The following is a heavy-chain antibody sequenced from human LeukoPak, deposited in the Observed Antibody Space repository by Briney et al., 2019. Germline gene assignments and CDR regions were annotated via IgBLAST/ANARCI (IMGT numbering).Heavy chain of an antibody. V-gene: IGHV1-46*01. J-gene: IGHJ4*02. Sequence: ASVKVSCKASGYTFTSYYIHWVRQAPGQGLEWMGIMNPSDGSTSYAQKFRGRVTMTRDTSTTTVYMEMSNLSSEDTAMYYCAKSRTNGSASSDYWGQGTLVTVSS. CDR3: AKSRTNGSASSDY. D-gene: IGHD2-8*01. CDR1: GYTFTSYY. CDR2: MNPSDGST.